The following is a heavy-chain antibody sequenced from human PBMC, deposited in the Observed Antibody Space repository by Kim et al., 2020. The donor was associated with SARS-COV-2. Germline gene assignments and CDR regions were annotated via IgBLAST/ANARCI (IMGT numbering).Heavy chain of an antibody. Sequence: YSQKFQSRVTITRDTSASTAYMELSSLRSEDTAVYYCAREGSSSWYDVDYWGQGTLVTVSS. J-gene: IGHJ4*02. V-gene: IGHV1-3*01. D-gene: IGHD6-13*01. CDR3: AREGSSSWYDVDY.